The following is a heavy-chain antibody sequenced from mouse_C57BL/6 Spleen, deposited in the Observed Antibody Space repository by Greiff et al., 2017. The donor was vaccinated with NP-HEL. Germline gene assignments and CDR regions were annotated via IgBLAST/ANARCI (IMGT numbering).Heavy chain of an antibody. Sequence: VQLQQSGPELVKPGASVKISCKASGYAFSSSWMNWVKQRPGKGLEWIGRIYPGDGDTNYNGKFKGKATLTADKSSSTAYMQLSSLSSEDSAVYFCARSIYDGYSLFAYWGQGTLVTVSA. CDR2: IYPGDGDT. V-gene: IGHV1-82*01. J-gene: IGHJ3*01. CDR3: ARSIYDGYSLFAY. D-gene: IGHD2-3*01. CDR1: GYAFSSSW.